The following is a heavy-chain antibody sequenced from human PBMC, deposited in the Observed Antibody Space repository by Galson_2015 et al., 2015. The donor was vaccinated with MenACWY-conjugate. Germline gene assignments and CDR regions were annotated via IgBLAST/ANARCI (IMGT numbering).Heavy chain of an antibody. CDR2: ISDSGAAT. J-gene: IGHJ6*03. Sequence: SLRLSGAVSGFTFRQYAMSWVRQAPGTGLEWVAIISDSGAATHYIASVKGRFTISRDNSKNTLYLQMCRLRAEDTALYYCAKDVYMDVWGKGTTVAVSS. CDR1: GFTFRQYA. CDR3: AKDVYMDV. V-gene: IGHV3-23*01.